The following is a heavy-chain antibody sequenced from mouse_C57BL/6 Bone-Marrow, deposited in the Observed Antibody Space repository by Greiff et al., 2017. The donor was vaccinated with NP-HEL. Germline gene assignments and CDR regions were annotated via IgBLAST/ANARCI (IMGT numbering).Heavy chain of an antibody. CDR3: ARGSSYIYYFDY. Sequence: LKESGASVKLSCKASGYTFTDYYINWVKQRPGQGLEWIARIYPGSGNTYYNEKFKGKATLTAEKSSSTAYMQLSSLTSEDSAVYFCARGSSYIYYFDYWGQGTTLTVSS. V-gene: IGHV1-76*01. D-gene: IGHD1-1*01. CDR1: GYTFTDYY. CDR2: IYPGSGNT. J-gene: IGHJ2*01.